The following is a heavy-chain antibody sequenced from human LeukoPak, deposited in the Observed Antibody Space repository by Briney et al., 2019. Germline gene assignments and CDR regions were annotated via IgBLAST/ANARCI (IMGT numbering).Heavy chain of an antibody. CDR2: IIPIFGTA. V-gene: IGHV1-69*05. J-gene: IGHJ4*02. Sequence: AAVNVSCKASGGTFSSYAISWVRQAPGQGLEWMGGIIPIFGTANYAQKFQGRVTITTDESTSTAYMELSSLRSEYTAVYYCARAFISFVVVTAFDYWGQGTLVTVSS. CDR1: GGTFSSYA. D-gene: IGHD2-21*02. CDR3: ARAFISFVVVTAFDY.